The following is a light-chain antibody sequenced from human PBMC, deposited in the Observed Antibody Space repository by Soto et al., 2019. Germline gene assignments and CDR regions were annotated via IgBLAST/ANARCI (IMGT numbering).Light chain of an antibody. CDR3: QQYNSYPCT. CDR2: KAS. CDR1: QSISSW. J-gene: IGKJ1*01. V-gene: IGKV1-5*03. Sequence: SQMPLYPSTLSASVGDRVTITCRASQSISSWVAWYQQKPGKAPKLLIYKASSLESGVPSRFSGSGSGTEFTLTISSLQPDDFATYYCQQYNSYPCTFGQGTKVDIK.